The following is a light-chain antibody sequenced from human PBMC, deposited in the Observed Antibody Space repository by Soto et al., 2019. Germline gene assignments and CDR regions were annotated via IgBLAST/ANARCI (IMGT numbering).Light chain of an antibody. CDR2: QTS. V-gene: IGKV3-11*01. J-gene: IGKJ1*01. Sequence: ELVLTQSPATLSSFPGDRVTLSCRASQYINTRLAWYQHRPGQAPRLLIYQTSIRAAGIPARFSASGTGTDFTLTISDVQPEDFAVYYCHQSQSWPRTFGQGTKVDSK. CDR1: QYINTR. CDR3: HQSQSWPRT.